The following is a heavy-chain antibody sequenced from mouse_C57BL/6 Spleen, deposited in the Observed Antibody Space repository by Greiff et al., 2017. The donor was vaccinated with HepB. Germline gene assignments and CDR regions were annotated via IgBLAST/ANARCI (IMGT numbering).Heavy chain of an antibody. J-gene: IGHJ4*01. CDR2: IYPGSGNT. D-gene: IGHD2-4*01. CDR3: ASFYYDYEDYYAMDY. CDR1: GYTFTDYY. Sequence: QVQLQQSGAELVRPGASVKLSCKASGYTFTDYYINWVKQRPGQGLEWIARIYPGSGNTYYNEKFKGKATLTAEKSSSTAYMQLSSLTSEDSAVYFCASFYYDYEDYYAMDYWGQGTSVTVSS. V-gene: IGHV1-76*01.